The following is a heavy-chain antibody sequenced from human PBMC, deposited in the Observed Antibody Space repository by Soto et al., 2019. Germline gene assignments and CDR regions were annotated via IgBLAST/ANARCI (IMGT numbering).Heavy chain of an antibody. CDR3: AGYAYYDILTGLENNWFDP. CDR2: IYYSGST. V-gene: IGHV4-59*01. D-gene: IGHD3-9*01. J-gene: IGHJ5*02. CDR1: GGSISSYY. Sequence: ETLSLTCTVSGGSISSYYWSWIRQPPGKGLEWIGYIYYSGSTNYNPSLKSRVTISVDTSKNQFSLKLSSVTAADTAVYYCAGYAYYDILTGLENNWFDPWGQGTLVTVSS.